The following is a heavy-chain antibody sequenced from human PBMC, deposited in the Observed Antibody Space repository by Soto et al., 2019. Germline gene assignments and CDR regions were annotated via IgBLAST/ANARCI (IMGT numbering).Heavy chain of an antibody. CDR3: ARDWGGLGY. V-gene: IGHV3-7*03. CDR1: GFTFSNYW. J-gene: IGHJ4*02. Sequence: EVQLVESGGGLVQPGGSLRLSCAASGFTFSNYWMTWVRQAPGKGLEWVANIIKDGGEKSYVDSVKGRFTISRDNAKNSLYLEMNSLRVEDTAVYYCARDWGGLGYWGQGTLVTVSS. D-gene: IGHD3-10*01. CDR2: IIKDGGEK.